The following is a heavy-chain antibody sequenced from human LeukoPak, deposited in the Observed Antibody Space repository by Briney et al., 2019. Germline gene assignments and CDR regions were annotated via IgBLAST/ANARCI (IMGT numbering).Heavy chain of an antibody. V-gene: IGHV3-23*01. CDR1: GFTFSSYW. D-gene: IGHD4-17*01. CDR3: VLYGDYESPDGFDI. Sequence: GGSLRLSCAASGFTFSSYWMHWVRQAPGKGLVWVSAISGSGGSTYYADSVKGRFTISRDNSKNTLYLHMNSLRAEDTAVYYCVLYGDYESPDGFDIWGQGTMVTVSS. J-gene: IGHJ3*02. CDR2: ISGSGGST.